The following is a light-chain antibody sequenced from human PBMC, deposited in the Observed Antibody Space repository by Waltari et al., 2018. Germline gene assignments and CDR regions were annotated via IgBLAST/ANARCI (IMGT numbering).Light chain of an antibody. J-gene: IGKJ1*01. V-gene: IGKV3-20*01. Sequence: EIVLTQSPGTLSLSPGERVTLSCRASQSVGRSLAWYQQKPGQAPRLLIYDASSRATGIPDRFSGSESGTDFSLTISRLEPEDFAVYYCQMYRSLPATFGQGTKVEIK. CDR2: DAS. CDR1: QSVGRS. CDR3: QMYRSLPAT.